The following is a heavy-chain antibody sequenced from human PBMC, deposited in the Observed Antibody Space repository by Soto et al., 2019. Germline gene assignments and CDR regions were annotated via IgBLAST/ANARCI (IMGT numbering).Heavy chain of an antibody. Sequence: GGSLRLSCAASGFTFSSYSMNWVRQAPGKGLEWVSYISSSSSTIYYADSVKGRFTISRDNAKNSLYLQMNSLRAEDTAVYYCASLGYCSSTSCYGYDYYYYMDVWGKGTTVTVSS. V-gene: IGHV3-48*01. CDR3: ASLGYCSSTSCYGYDYYYYMDV. CDR2: ISSSSSTI. D-gene: IGHD2-2*01. J-gene: IGHJ6*03. CDR1: GFTFSSYS.